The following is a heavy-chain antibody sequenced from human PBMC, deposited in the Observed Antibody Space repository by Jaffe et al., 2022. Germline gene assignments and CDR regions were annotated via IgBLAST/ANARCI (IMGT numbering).Heavy chain of an antibody. CDR2: IRYDGSNK. D-gene: IGHD2-2*01. Sequence: QVQLVESGGGVVQPGGSLRLSCAASGFTFSSYGMHWVRQAPGKGLEWVAFIRYDGSNKYYADSVKGRFTISRDNSKNTLYLQMNSLRAEDTAVYYCAKERYCSSTSCPPGWFDPWGQGTLVTVSS. V-gene: IGHV3-30*02. CDR1: GFTFSSYG. J-gene: IGHJ5*02. CDR3: AKERYCSSTSCPPGWFDP.